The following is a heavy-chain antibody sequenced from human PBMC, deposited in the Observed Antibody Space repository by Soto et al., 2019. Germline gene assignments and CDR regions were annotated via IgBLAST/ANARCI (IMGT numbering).Heavy chain of an antibody. J-gene: IGHJ4*02. CDR1: GFTFNKYG. CDR3: ANQERGSYFAY. CDR2: ISNDGSSE. Sequence: QVQLVESGGSVVQPGRSLRLSCAASGFTFNKYGMHWVRQAPGKGLEWVAAISNDGSSEYYADPVLGRFTISRDNPKNTLYLQMHSLKREDTAVYSCANQERGSYFAYWGQGTVVTVSS. D-gene: IGHD3-16*01. V-gene: IGHV3-30*18.